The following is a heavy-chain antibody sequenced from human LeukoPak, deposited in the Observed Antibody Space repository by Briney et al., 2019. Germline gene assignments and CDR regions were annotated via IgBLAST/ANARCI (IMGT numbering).Heavy chain of an antibody. J-gene: IGHJ3*02. CDR2: IYHSGST. Sequence: PSETLSLTCTVSGGSISSYYWSWIRQPPGKGLEWIGYIYHSGSTYYNPSLKSRVTISVDRSKNQFSLKLSSVTAADTAVYYCAREPLKSGVPAAMSAFDIWGQGTMVTVSS. CDR1: GGSISSYY. CDR3: AREPLKSGVPAAMSAFDI. V-gene: IGHV4-59*12. D-gene: IGHD2-2*01.